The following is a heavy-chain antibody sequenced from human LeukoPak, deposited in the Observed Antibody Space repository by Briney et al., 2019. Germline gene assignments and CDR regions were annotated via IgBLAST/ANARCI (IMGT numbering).Heavy chain of an antibody. CDR1: GFTFSSYN. D-gene: IGHD3-22*01. V-gene: IGHV3-21*06. Sequence: PGGSLRLSCAASGFTFSSYNMNWVRQAPGKGLEWVSSISSSSSYIYYADSVQGRFTISRDNAKNSLYLQMNSLRAEDTAVYYCARDLGNYDSSGPHGSLWGQGTLVTVSS. J-gene: IGHJ4*02. CDR2: ISSSSSYI. CDR3: ARDLGNYDSSGPHGSL.